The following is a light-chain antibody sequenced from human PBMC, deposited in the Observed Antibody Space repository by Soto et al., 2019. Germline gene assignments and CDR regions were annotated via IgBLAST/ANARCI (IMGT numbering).Light chain of an antibody. CDR2: GNS. CDR3: QSYDSSRSGPGV. Sequence: SVLTQPPSVSGAPGQRVTVSCTGSSSNLGAGYDVHWYQQLPGTAPKLRIYGNSIRPSGVPDRFSGAKSGTSSSLAITGLQAEDEADYYCQSYDSSRSGPGVFGGGTKVTAL. V-gene: IGLV1-40*01. J-gene: IGLJ3*02. CDR1: SSNLGAGYD.